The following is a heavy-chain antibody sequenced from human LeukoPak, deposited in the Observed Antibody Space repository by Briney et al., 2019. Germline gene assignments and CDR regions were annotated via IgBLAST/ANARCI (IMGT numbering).Heavy chain of an antibody. CDR3: ARSYYYDISGYWDYIDY. Sequence: SETLSLTCTVSGGSISSYYWSWIRQPAGKGLEWIGRIYTSGSTNYNPSLRSRVTMSVDTSKNQFSLKLSSVTAAVTAVYSCARSYYYDISGYWDYIDYWGQGTLVTVSS. V-gene: IGHV4-4*07. CDR1: GGSISSYY. CDR2: IYTSGST. D-gene: IGHD3-22*01. J-gene: IGHJ4*02.